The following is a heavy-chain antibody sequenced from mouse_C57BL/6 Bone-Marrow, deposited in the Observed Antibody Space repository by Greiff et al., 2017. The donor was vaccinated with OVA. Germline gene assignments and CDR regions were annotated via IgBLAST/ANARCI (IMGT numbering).Heavy chain of an antibody. Sequence: QVQLQQPGAELVKPGASVKLSCKASGYTFTSYWMQWVKQRPGQGLEWIGEIDPSDSYPNSNQKFKGKATLTVDTSSSTAYRQLSSLTSEDSAVYYWAREGGFPYYYAMDYWGQGTSVTVSS. CDR3: AREGGFPYYYAMDY. CDR2: IDPSDSYP. J-gene: IGHJ4*01. V-gene: IGHV1-50*01. CDR1: GYTFTSYW.